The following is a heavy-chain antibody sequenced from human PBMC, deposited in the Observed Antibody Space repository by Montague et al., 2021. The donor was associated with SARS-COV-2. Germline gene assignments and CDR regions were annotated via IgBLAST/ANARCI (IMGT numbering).Heavy chain of an antibody. V-gene: IGHV4-39*01. D-gene: IGHD5-12*01. J-gene: IGHJ1*01. CDR3: ARTVDSRSAGIFQH. CDR2: LYYTGTA. CDR1: GGSISSSVYY. Sequence: SETLSLTCTVSGGSISSSVYYWAWIRQPPGKGLEWIVSLYYTGTAYYNPSLKSRVDISVDTTRNQFSLRLSSVTAAGTAVYYCARTVDSRSAGIFQHWGQGTLVTVSS.